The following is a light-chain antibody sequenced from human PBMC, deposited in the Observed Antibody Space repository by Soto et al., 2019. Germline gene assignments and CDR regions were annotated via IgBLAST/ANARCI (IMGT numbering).Light chain of an antibody. Sequence: QSALTQPPSASGSPGQSVTISCTGTSSDVGGYDFVSWYQQHPGKAPKLMIYDVTKRPSGVPDRFSGSKSGNTASLTVSGLQAEDEADYYCSSYAGTNNFEVFGGGTKLTVL. CDR3: SSYAGTNNFEV. CDR1: SSDVGGYDF. CDR2: DVT. J-gene: IGLJ3*02. V-gene: IGLV2-8*01.